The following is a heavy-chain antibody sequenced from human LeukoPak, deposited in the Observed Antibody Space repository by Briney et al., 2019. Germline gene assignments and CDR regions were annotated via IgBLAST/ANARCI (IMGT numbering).Heavy chain of an antibody. CDR2: TRNKANSYTT. V-gene: IGHV3-72*01. J-gene: IGHJ5*02. CDR1: GFTLSTHW. D-gene: IGHD1-26*01. CDR3: GRSGRYRPSDL. Sequence: RGSLRLSCAASGFTLSTHWMHWVRQAPGQGREWVGRTRNKANSYTTEYAASVKGRFTISRDDPKNLLYLQMNSLKSEDTAVYYCGRSGRYRPSDLWGQGTLVTVSS.